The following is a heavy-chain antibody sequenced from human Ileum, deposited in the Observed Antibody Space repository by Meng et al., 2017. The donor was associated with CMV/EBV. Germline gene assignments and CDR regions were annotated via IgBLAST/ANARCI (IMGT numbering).Heavy chain of an antibody. V-gene: IGHV4-4*07. Sequence: QVPLRESGPGLVKPSETLSLTCTASDGSISSYYWSWIRQSAGKGLEWIGRIHTSGTTNYNPSLKSRVTLSLDTSKDQFSLKLTSVTAADTAVYYCAREKSSCTSSTCYGVDSWGQGTLVTVSS. J-gene: IGHJ4*02. CDR3: AREKSSCTSSTCYGVDS. D-gene: IGHD2-2*01. CDR2: IHTSGTT. CDR1: DGSISSYY.